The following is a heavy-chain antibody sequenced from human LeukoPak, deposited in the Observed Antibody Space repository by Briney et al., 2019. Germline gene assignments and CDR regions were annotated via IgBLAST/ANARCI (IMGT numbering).Heavy chain of an antibody. D-gene: IGHD5/OR15-5a*01. CDR3: ARSTTVADDAFDI. CDR2: ISSSSRYI. V-gene: IGHV3-21*01. CDR1: GFTFSSYS. Sequence: VGSLRLSCAASGFTFSSYSMNWVRQAPGKGLEWVSSISSSSRYIYYADSVKGRFTIFRDNAKNSLYLQMNSLRAEDTALYYCARSTTVADDAFDIWGQGTMVTVSS. J-gene: IGHJ3*02.